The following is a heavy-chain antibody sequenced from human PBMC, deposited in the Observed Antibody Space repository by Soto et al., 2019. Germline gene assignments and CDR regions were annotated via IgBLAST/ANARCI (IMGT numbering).Heavy chain of an antibody. D-gene: IGHD2-15*01. J-gene: IGHJ5*02. V-gene: IGHV1-58*01. CDR1: GVGFSGSA. CDR3: ARQDRVVAEGRWFDP. CDR2: LVVGSGNT. Sequence: GISAEATSENPGVGFSGSAVQGARPASRKRLEWIGWLVVGSGNTHYAQHFQERVTLTRDMSTGTAYMELSSLRSEDTAVYYCARQDRVVAEGRWFDPWGQGTLVTVSS.